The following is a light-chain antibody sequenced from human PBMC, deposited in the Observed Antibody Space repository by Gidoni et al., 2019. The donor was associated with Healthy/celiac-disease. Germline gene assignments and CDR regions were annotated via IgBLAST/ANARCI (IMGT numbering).Light chain of an antibody. Sequence: DSVLTQSPGTLSLSPGERATLSCRASQAVSNSYLAWYVQKPGQAPRLLIYGASNRATGTPDRFSGSGSGTDFTLTISRLEPEDFATYYCQQYGSSSGAFXQXTKVEIK. CDR1: QAVSNSY. J-gene: IGKJ1*01. CDR3: QQYGSSSGA. CDR2: GAS. V-gene: IGKV3-20*01.